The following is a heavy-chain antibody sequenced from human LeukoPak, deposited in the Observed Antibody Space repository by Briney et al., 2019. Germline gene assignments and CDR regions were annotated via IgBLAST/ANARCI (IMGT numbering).Heavy chain of an antibody. V-gene: IGHV3-21*01. CDR2: ISGSSSYI. Sequence: GGSLRLSCAASGFTFSSYSMNWVRQAPGKGLEWVSSISGSSSYIYYADSVKGRFTISRHNAKNSLYLQLNSLRAEDTAVYYCARSQPRDSGTYLFDWFDPWGQGTLVTVSS. CDR1: GFTFSSYS. D-gene: IGHD3-10*01. J-gene: IGHJ5*02. CDR3: ARSQPRDSGTYLFDWFDP.